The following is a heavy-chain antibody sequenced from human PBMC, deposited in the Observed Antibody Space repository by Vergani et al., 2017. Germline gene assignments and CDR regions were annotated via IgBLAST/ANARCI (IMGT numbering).Heavy chain of an antibody. CDR1: GGSISSYY. D-gene: IGHD1-26*01. V-gene: IGHV4-59*01. CDR3: ARGEAVGAIAY. Sequence: QVQLQQWGAGLLKPSETLSLTCTVSGGSISSYYWSWIRQPPGKGLEWIGYIYYSGSTNYNPSLKSRVTISVDTSKNQFSLKLSSVTAADTAVYYCARGEAVGAIAYWGQGTLVTVSS. J-gene: IGHJ4*02. CDR2: IYYSGST.